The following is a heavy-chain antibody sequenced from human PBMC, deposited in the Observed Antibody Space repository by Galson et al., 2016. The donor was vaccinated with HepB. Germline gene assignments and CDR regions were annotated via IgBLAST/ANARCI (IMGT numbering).Heavy chain of an antibody. CDR3: ARDDPNHYYYYGLDV. CDR1: GYTFSTYA. V-gene: IGHV1-3*01. CDR2: INAGNGDT. J-gene: IGHJ6*02. D-gene: IGHD1-14*01. Sequence: SVKVSCKASGYTFSTYAMHWVRQAPGQRLEWMGWINAGNGDTKYSQKFQGRVTITRDTSASTVYMELNSLRSEDTAVYYCARDDPNHYYYYGLDVWGQGTTVTVSS.